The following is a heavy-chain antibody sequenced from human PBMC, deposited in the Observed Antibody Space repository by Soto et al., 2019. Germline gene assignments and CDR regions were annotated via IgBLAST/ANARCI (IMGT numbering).Heavy chain of an antibody. CDR2: INPSGGST. CDR1: GYTFTSDY. D-gene: IGHD4-4*01. V-gene: IGHV1-46*03. CDR3: ARSVTAEY. J-gene: IGHJ4*02. Sequence: QVQLVQSGAEVKKPGASVKVSCKASGYTFTSDYMNWVRQAPGQGLEWMGIINPSGGSTSYAQKFQGRVTMTGDTSTSTVYMELSSLRSDDTAVYYCARSVTAEYWGQGTLVTVSS.